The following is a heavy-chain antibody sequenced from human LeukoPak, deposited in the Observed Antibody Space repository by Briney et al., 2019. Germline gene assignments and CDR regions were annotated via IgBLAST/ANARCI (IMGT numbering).Heavy chain of an antibody. CDR1: GGSISSYY. CDR3: ARDPSGWFLFDY. CDR2: IYYSGST. Sequence: PSETLSLTCTVSGGSISSYYWSWIRQPPGKGLEWIGYIYYSGSTNYNPSLKSRVTISVDTSKNQFSLKLSSVTAADTAVYYCARDPSGWFLFDYWGQGTLVTVSS. J-gene: IGHJ4*02. D-gene: IGHD6-19*01. V-gene: IGHV4-59*12.